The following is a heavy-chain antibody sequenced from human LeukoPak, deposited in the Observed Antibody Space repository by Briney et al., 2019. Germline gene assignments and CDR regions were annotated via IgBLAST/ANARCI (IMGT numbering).Heavy chain of an antibody. Sequence: SGPALVKPTQTLTLTRTFSVFSLDTSTMRVSWIRQPPGKALEWLARIDWDDDKFYSPSLKTRLTISKDTSKNQVVLTMTNMDTVDTATYYCARTTGSGNFDYWGQGSLVAVSS. D-gene: IGHD3-3*01. CDR3: ARTTGSGNFDY. J-gene: IGHJ4*02. V-gene: IGHV2-70*04. CDR2: IDWDDDK. CDR1: VFSLDTSTMR.